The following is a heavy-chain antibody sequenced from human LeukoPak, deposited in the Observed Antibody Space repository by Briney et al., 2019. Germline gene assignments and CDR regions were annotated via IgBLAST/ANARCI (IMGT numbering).Heavy chain of an antibody. J-gene: IGHJ4*02. CDR3: AKLTHFGVVKTNLDY. CDR2: ISASGGTT. D-gene: IGHD3-3*01. Sequence: AGGSLRLSCAASGFTFSNFAMSWVRQAPGKGLEWVSGISASGGTTYYGDSVKGRFTISRDNSKNTLYLQINSLRAEDTALYYCAKLTHFGVVKTNLDYWRQGTLVTVSA. V-gene: IGHV3-23*01. CDR1: GFTFSNFA.